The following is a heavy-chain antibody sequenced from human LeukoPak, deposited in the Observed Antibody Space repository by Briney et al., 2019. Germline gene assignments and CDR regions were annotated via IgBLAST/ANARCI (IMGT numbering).Heavy chain of an antibody. CDR2: LSARGGST. J-gene: IGHJ4*02. D-gene: IGHD4-23*01. V-gene: IGHV3-23*01. CDR1: GFTFSSYG. CDR3: VKRSDYGGNWNYLDY. Sequence: GGSLRLSCAVSGFTFSSYGMSWVRQAPGKGLEWVSALSARGGSTYYADSVKGRFTISRDNSKNTLYLQMNSLRAEDSAVYFCVKRSDYGGNWNYLDYWGQGTPVTVSS.